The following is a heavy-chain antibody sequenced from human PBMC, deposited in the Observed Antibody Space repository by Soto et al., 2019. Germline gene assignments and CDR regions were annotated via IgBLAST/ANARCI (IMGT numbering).Heavy chain of an antibody. Sequence: QVQLVQSEAEMKKPGASVKVSCKASGYTFTSYDINWVRQATGQGLEWMGWMNPNSGNTGYAQKFQGRVTMTRNTSISTAYMELSSLRSEDTAVYYCARVNSGYDYVDYWGQGTLVTVSS. CDR2: MNPNSGNT. CDR3: ARVNSGYDYVDY. V-gene: IGHV1-8*01. J-gene: IGHJ4*02. D-gene: IGHD5-12*01. CDR1: GYTFTSYD.